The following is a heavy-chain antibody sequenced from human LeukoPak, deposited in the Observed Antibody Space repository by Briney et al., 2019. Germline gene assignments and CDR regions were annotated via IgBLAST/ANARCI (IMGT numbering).Heavy chain of an antibody. Sequence: GGSLRLSCAASGFTFSNAWMSWVRQAPGKGLEWVGRIKSKTEGGTTDYAAPVKGRFTISRDDSKNTLYLQMNSLKTEDPAVYYCTTQRYCSGGSCSDYWGQGTLVTVSS. D-gene: IGHD2-15*01. CDR2: IKSKTEGGTT. CDR3: TTQRYCSGGSCSDY. J-gene: IGHJ4*02. V-gene: IGHV3-15*01. CDR1: GFTFSNAW.